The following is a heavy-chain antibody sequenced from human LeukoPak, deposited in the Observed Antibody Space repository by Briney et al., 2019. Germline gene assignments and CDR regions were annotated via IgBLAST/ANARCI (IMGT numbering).Heavy chain of an antibody. J-gene: IGHJ4*02. CDR3: ARAGSSAYLIDY. CDR1: GGSISSYY. V-gene: IGHV4-59*01. D-gene: IGHD3-22*01. Sequence: NPSETLSLTCTVSGGSISSYYWSWIRQPPEKGLEWIGYIYYSGSTNYNPSLKSRVTISVDTSKNQLSLKLTSVTAADTAVYYCARAGSSAYLIDYWGQGTLVTVSS. CDR2: IYYSGST.